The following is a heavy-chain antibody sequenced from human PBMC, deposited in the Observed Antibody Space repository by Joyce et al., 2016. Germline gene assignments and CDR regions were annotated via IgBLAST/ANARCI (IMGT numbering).Heavy chain of an antibody. CDR2: INPDRGDT. CDR3: AREYGGTFYFDY. D-gene: IGHD4-23*01. CDR1: GFSFSGYY. J-gene: IGHJ4*02. Sequence: QVQLVQSGAEVKNPGASVKVSCKASGFSFSGYYIHWVRQAHGQGLEWMGWINPDRGDTTYAQKFQGRVTMTRDTSISTVYLELGRLTSDDTALYYCAREYGGTFYFDYWGQVTLVTVSS. V-gene: IGHV1-2*02.